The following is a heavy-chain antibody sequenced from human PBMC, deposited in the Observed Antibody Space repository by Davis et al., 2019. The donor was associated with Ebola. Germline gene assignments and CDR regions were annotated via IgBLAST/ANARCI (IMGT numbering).Heavy chain of an antibody. Sequence: MPSETLSLTCTVSGGSISSYYWSWIRQPPGKGLEWIGYIYYSGSTNYNPSLKSRVTISIDTSTNQFSLKMSSVTAADTAVYYCAGRGYCSSSSCRSDYWGQGALVAVSS. CDR2: IYYSGST. V-gene: IGHV4-59*12. CDR1: GGSISSYY. J-gene: IGHJ4*02. CDR3: AGRGYCSSSSCRSDY. D-gene: IGHD2-2*01.